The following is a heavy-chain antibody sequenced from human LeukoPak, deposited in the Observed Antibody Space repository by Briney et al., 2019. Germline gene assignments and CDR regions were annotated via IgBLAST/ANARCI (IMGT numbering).Heavy chain of an antibody. CDR1: GFTFSNYL. V-gene: IGHV3-7*01. J-gene: IGHJ4*02. D-gene: IGHD3-10*01. Sequence: QPGGSLRLSCAASGFTFSNYLMSWVRQAPGKGLEWVANIKQDGSGKYYVDSVKGRFTISRDNAKNSLYLQMNSLRAEDTAVYYCAREGYYGSGSSDYWGQGTLVTVSS. CDR2: IKQDGSGK. CDR3: AREGYYGSGSSDY.